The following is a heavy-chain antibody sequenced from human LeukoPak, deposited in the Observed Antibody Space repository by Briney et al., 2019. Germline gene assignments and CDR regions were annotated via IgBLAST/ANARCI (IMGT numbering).Heavy chain of an antibody. Sequence: PSETLSLTCTVSGASISSFYWSWVRQPPGGGLEWIGYISNGGSTNYNPSLKSRVTISVDTSQSQLSLKVNSVTAADTAVYYCVKLQPNTGQWAFDIWGQGTMASVSS. D-gene: IGHD1-1*01. CDR2: ISNGGST. CDR1: GASISSFY. J-gene: IGHJ3*02. V-gene: IGHV4-59*01. CDR3: VKLQPNTGQWAFDI.